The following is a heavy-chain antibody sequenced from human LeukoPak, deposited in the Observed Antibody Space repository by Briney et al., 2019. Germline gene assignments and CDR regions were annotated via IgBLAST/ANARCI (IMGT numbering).Heavy chain of an antibody. CDR3: AKMRYYYDSSGVYYFDY. CDR1: GFTFSSYA. V-gene: IGHV3-23*01. J-gene: IGHJ4*02. D-gene: IGHD3-22*01. CDR2: ISGSGGST. Sequence: GGSLRLSCAASGFTFSSYAMSWVRQAPGKGLEWVSTISGSGGSTYYADSVKGRFTISRDNSKNTLYLQMNSLRAEDTAVYYCAKMRYYYDSSGVYYFDYWGQGTLVTVSS.